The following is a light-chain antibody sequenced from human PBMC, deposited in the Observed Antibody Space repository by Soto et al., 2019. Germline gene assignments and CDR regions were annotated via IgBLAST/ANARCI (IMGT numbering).Light chain of an antibody. CDR2: GTS. CDR3: QQSSITPLT. CDR1: QTISTY. J-gene: IGKJ4*01. V-gene: IGKV1-39*01. Sequence: DVPMTQSPSSLSASVGDRVVITCRASQTISTYLNWYRQKPGKAPKLLIYGTSNLESGVPSRFSGSGSGTEFTLTISSLRSDDFATYFCQQSSITPLTFGGGTKVEIK.